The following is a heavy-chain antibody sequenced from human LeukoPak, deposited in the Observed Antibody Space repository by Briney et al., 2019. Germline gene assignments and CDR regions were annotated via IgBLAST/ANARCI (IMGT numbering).Heavy chain of an antibody. CDR1: GFTFSDNY. J-gene: IGHJ4*02. CDR2: ISSSGSI. Sequence: GGSLRLSCAASGFTFSDNYMSWIRQAPGKGLEWVSYISSSGSIYYADSVKGRFTISRDNAKNSLYLQMNSLRAEDTAVYYCARVGDTAMDPFDYWGQGTLVTVSS. CDR3: ARVGDTAMDPFDY. V-gene: IGHV3-11*04. D-gene: IGHD5-18*01.